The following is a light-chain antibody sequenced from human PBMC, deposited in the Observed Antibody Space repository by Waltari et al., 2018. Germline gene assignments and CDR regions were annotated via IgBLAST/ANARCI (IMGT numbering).Light chain of an antibody. Sequence: QSALTQIASVAGSPGQSITISCTGTSSDVGDHNYVSWYQQHPGKLPKLLIYDVIRRPSGVSTLFSGSKSGNTASLTISGLQAEDEADYYCSAYTRGVVFGGGTQLTVL. V-gene: IGLV2-14*03. CDR1: SSDVGDHNY. CDR2: DVI. J-gene: IGLJ2*01. CDR3: SAYTRGVV.